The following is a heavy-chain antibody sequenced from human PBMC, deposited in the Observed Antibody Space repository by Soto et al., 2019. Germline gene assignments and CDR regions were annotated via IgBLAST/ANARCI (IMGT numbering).Heavy chain of an antibody. V-gene: IGHV3-23*01. CDR1: GFTFSSYA. CDR2: ISGSGGST. Sequence: GGSLRLSCAASGFTFSSYAMSWVRQAPGKGLEWVSAISGSGGSTYYADSVKGRFTISRDNSKNTLYLQMNSLRAEDTAVYYCAKDSGLPYYDILTGYPHGYYYGMDVWGQGTTVTVSS. CDR3: AKDSGLPYYDILTGYPHGYYYGMDV. D-gene: IGHD3-9*01. J-gene: IGHJ6*02.